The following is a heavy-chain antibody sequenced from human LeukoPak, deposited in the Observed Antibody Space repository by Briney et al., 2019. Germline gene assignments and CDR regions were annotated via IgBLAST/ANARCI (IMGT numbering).Heavy chain of an antibody. CDR3: ARDKLTIFGVVTRYFDY. CDR1: GFTFSSYE. J-gene: IGHJ4*02. Sequence: PGGSLRLSCAASGFTFSSYEMNWVRQAPGKGLEWVSYISSSGSTIYYADSVKGRFTISRDNAKNSLYLQMNSLRAEDTAVYYCARDKLTIFGVVTRYFDYWGQGTLVTVSS. V-gene: IGHV3-48*03. CDR2: ISSSGSTI. D-gene: IGHD3-3*01.